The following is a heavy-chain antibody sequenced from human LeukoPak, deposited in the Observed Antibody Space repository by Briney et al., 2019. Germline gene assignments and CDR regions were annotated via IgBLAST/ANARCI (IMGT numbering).Heavy chain of an antibody. CDR2: ISYDGSNK. Sequence: PGGSLRLSCAASGFTFSSYAMHWVRQAPGKGLEWVAVISYDGSNKYYADSVKGRFTISGDNSKNTLYLQMNSLRAEDTAVYYCARGYCSSTSCYRMDVWGQGTTVTVSS. V-gene: IGHV3-30*04. D-gene: IGHD2-2*02. CDR3: ARGYCSSTSCYRMDV. CDR1: GFTFSSYA. J-gene: IGHJ6*02.